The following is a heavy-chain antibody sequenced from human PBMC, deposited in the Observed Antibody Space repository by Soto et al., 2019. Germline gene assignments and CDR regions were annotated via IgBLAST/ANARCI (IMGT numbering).Heavy chain of an antibody. CDR2: INHSGST. CDR3: ARGRRITMVRGVVRGDYFDY. Sequence: SETLSLTCAVYGGSFSGYYWSWIRQPPGKGLEWIGEINHSGSTNYNPSLKSRVTISVDTSKNQFSLKLSSVTAADTAVYYCARGRRITMVRGVVRGDYFDYWGQGTLVTVS. CDR1: GGSFSGYY. J-gene: IGHJ4*02. D-gene: IGHD3-10*01. V-gene: IGHV4-34*01.